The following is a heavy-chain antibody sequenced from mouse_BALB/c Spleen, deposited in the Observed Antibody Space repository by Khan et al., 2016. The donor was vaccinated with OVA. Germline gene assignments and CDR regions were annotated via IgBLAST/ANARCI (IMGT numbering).Heavy chain of an antibody. CDR1: GYTFTSYD. CDR2: IFPGDGTT. Sequence: VQLQQPGAEVVKSGASVKLSCKASGYTFTSYDLNWVRQRPEQGLEWIGWIFPGDGTTKYNEKFRGKATLTTDKSSSTAYIQLSRLTYEDSAVFFCARMRGSMDYWGQGTSVTVSS. V-gene: IGHV1S56*01. CDR3: ARMRGSMDY. J-gene: IGHJ4*01.